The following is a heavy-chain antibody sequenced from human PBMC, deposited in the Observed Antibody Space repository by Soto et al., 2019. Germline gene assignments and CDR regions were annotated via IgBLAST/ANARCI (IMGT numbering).Heavy chain of an antibody. V-gene: IGHV5-10-1*03. D-gene: IGHD3-10*01. CDR1: GYSFTSHW. Sequence: EVQVVQSGAEAKKPGESLRISCKGSGYSFTSHWITWVRQMPGKGLEWIGRIDPVDSHTNYSPSFRGHVTISADKSISTAILQWSSLRASDNAMYYCAARSPSGMDVWGQGTTVTVS. CDR2: IDPVDSHT. CDR3: AARSPSGMDV. J-gene: IGHJ6*02.